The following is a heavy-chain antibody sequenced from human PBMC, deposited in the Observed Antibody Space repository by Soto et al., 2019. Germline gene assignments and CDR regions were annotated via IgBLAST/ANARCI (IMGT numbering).Heavy chain of an antibody. CDR1: GGSISSGGYY. CDR2: IYYSGST. D-gene: IGHD1-26*01. V-gene: IGHV4-31*03. CDR3: ARAGKKWELQKNWFDP. J-gene: IGHJ5*02. Sequence: SETLSLTCSVSGGSISSGGYYWHWIRQHPGKGLEWIGYIYYSGSTYYNPSLKSRVTISVDTSKNQFSLKLSSVTAADTAVYYCARAGKKWELQKNWFDPWGQGTLVTVSS.